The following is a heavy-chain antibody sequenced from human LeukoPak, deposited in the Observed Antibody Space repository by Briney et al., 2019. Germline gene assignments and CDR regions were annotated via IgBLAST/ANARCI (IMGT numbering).Heavy chain of an antibody. V-gene: IGHV4-30-2*01. CDR2: IYYSGST. CDR3: ARERSTYAGAPENWFDP. Sequence: SETLSLTCAVSGGSISSDGYSWSWIRQPPGKGLEWIGYIYYSGSTYYNPSLKSRVTISVDRSKTRFSLKLSSVTAADTAVYYCARERSTYAGAPENWFDPWGQGILVTVSS. J-gene: IGHJ5*02. CDR1: GGSISSDGYS. D-gene: IGHD2-2*01.